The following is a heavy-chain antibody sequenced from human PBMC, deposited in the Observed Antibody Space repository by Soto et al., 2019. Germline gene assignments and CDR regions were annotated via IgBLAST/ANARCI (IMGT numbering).Heavy chain of an antibody. D-gene: IGHD3-10*01. CDR3: ARRNYPYYFDY. CDR2: ITYSGTT. Sequence: SETLSLTCTVSGGSISSSSNYWGWIRQPPGKGLEWIGIITYSGTTYYNPSLKSRVTLSADTSKNQFSLNLSSVTAAETAIYYCARRNYPYYFDYWGQGIQVTVSS. CDR1: GGSISSSSNY. J-gene: IGHJ4*02. V-gene: IGHV4-39*01.